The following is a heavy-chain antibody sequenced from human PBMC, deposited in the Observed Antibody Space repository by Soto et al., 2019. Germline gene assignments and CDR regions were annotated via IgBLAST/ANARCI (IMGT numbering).Heavy chain of an antibody. V-gene: IGHV3-48*02. CDR2: ISSDSRYI. CDR1: GFTLSNYA. J-gene: IGHJ6*02. Sequence: EVQLVESGGGLVQPGGSLRLSCAASGFTLSNYAVNWVRQAPGKGLEWVSYISSDSRYIYYGDSVKGRFTISRDNARNSVYLQMNSLRDEDTAVYYCARIKLVEFFFIIVDVYDMDVWGQGTPVTVSS. D-gene: IGHD3-16*01. CDR3: ARIKLVEFFFIIVDVYDMDV.